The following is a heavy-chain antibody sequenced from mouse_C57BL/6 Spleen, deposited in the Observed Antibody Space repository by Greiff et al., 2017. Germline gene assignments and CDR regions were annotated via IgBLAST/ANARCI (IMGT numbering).Heavy chain of an antibody. CDR2: INPYNGDT. V-gene: IGHV1-20*01. CDR3: ARSYYGSSHAMDY. Sequence: VQLKESGPELVRPGDSVKISCKASGYSFTGYFMNWVMQSHGKSLEWIGRINPYNGDTFYNQKFKGKATLTVDKSSSTAHMELRSLTSEDSAVYYCARSYYGSSHAMDYWGQGTSVTVSS. J-gene: IGHJ4*01. D-gene: IGHD1-1*01. CDR1: GYSFTGYF.